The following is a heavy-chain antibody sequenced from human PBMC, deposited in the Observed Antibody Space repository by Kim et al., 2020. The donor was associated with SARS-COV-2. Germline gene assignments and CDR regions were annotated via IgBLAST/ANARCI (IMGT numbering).Heavy chain of an antibody. V-gene: IGHV4-30-2*05. Sequence: LKSRVTISVDTSKNQFSLKLSSVTAADTAVYYCAREPYYYDSSGYSPFDYWGQGTLVTVSS. CDR3: AREPYYYDSSGYSPFDY. D-gene: IGHD3-22*01. J-gene: IGHJ4*02.